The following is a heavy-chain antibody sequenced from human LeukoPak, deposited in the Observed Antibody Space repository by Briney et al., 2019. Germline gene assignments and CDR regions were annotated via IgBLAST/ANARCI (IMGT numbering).Heavy chain of an antibody. CDR3: AKDRRDGYNTVAFDI. CDR2: VSYDGSNK. Sequence: PGRSPRLSCVASGFTFSSYGMNWVRQAPGKGLEWVAIVSYDGSNKYYAESVKGRFTISRDNSKNTLYLEMNSLRGEDTAVYYCAKDRRDGYNTVAFDIWGQGTMVTVSS. CDR1: GFTFSSYG. J-gene: IGHJ3*02. V-gene: IGHV3-30*18. D-gene: IGHD5-24*01.